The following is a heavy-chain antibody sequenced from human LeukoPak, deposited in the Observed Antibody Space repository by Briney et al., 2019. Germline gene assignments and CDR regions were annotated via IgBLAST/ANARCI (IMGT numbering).Heavy chain of an antibody. CDR3: ARLQPHGSSDY. V-gene: IGHV4-59*08. Sequence: SETLSLTCTVSGGSLTSYYWNWIRQFPGKGLEWIGYSFYHGTTKYNPSLNSRVTISVDRSKNQFSLKLDSVTAADTAVYYCARLQPHGSSDYWGQGAQVTVSS. CDR1: GGSLTSYY. J-gene: IGHJ4*02. CDR2: SFYHGTT. D-gene: IGHD3-10*01.